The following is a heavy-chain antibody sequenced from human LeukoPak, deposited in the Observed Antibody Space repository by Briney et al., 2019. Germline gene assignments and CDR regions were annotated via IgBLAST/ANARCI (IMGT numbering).Heavy chain of an antibody. CDR1: GFTVSAYS. D-gene: IGHD1-26*01. Sequence: GGSLRLSCAASGFTVSAYSMGWVRQAPGKGLEWLSLIYSGDRTYHADSVKGRFTVSRDDSENTSSLQMNSLRVEDTALYFCARVVGASHHTVDYWGQGALVTVSS. J-gene: IGHJ4*02. CDR2: IYSGDRT. V-gene: IGHV3-53*01. CDR3: ARVVGASHHTVDY.